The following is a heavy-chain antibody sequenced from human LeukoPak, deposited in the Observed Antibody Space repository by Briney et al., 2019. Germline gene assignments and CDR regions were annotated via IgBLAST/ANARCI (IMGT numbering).Heavy chain of an antibody. CDR1: GFTFSSYA. CDR2: ISYDGSNK. CDR3: AREGPGIAAAGDHPSMDV. D-gene: IGHD6-13*01. J-gene: IGHJ6*02. Sequence: PGRSLRLSCAASGFTFSSYAMHWVRQAPGKGLEWVAVISYDGSNKFYADSVKGRFTISRDNSKNTLYLQMNSPRAEDSAVYYCAREGPGIAAAGDHPSMDVWGQGTTVTVSS. V-gene: IGHV3-30-3*01.